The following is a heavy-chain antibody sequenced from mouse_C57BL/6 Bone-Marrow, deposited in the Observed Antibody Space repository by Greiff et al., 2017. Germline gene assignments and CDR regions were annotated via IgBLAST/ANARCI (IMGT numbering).Heavy chain of an antibody. CDR2: IYPGSGST. CDR1: GYTFTSYW. Sequence: QVQLQQSGAELVKPGASVKMSCKASGYTFTSYWITWVKQRPGQGLEWIGDIYPGSGSTNYNEKFKSKATLTVDTSSSTAYMQLSSLTSEDSAVYYCAREGIYYEYSWFAYWGQGTLVTVSA. J-gene: IGHJ3*01. D-gene: IGHD2-4*01. V-gene: IGHV1-55*01. CDR3: AREGIYYEYSWFAY.